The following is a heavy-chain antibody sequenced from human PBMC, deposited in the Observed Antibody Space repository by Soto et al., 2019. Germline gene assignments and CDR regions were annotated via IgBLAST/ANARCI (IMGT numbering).Heavy chain of an antibody. CDR1: GGTFSSYT. CDR2: IITILGIA. V-gene: IGHV1-69*02. D-gene: IGHD6-13*01. J-gene: IGHJ4*02. CDR3: AMGDGYSSSWPPVTFEY. Sequence: QVQLVQSGAEVKKPGSSVKVSCKASGGTFSSYTISWLRQAPGQGLDWMGRIITILGIANYAQKLQGRVTITPDKSTSTAYMELSSLRSEDTAVYYCAMGDGYSSSWPPVTFEYWGQGTLVTVSS.